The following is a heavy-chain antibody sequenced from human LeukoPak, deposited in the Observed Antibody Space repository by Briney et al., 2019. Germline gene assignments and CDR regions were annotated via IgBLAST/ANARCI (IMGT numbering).Heavy chain of an antibody. J-gene: IGHJ4*02. Sequence: PGGSLRLSCAASGFTFSSYWMSWVRQAPGKGLEWVANIKQDGSEKYYVDSVKGRFTISRDNAKNSLYLQMNGLRAEDTAVYYCARRPAATYLGFDYWGQGTLVTVSS. D-gene: IGHD2-2*01. CDR2: IKQDGSEK. CDR1: GFTFSSYW. CDR3: ARRPAATYLGFDY. V-gene: IGHV3-7*01.